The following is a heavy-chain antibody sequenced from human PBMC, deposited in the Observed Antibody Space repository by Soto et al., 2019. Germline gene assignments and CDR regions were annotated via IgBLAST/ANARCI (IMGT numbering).Heavy chain of an antibody. CDR2: FYSSGST. J-gene: IGHJ3*02. D-gene: IGHD5-12*01. V-gene: IGHV3-66*01. CDR3: ATTPYDHDAFDN. Sequence: EVQLVESGGGVVPPGGSLRVSCSGFTRSSNSINWVRQAPGKTLEWVSIFYSSGSTFYSDSVQGRFTTSRDISKNTLDLQMDSLRVDDTAVYYCATTPYDHDAFDNWGQGTVVTVSS. CDR1: GFTRSSNS.